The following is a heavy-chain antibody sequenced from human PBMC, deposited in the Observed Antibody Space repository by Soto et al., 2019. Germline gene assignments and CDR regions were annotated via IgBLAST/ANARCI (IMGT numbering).Heavy chain of an antibody. CDR1: GFTFTSYA. CDR3: AKPFVLRFLQWFDY. J-gene: IGHJ4*01. CDR2: ISGSGGST. V-gene: IGHV3-23*01. Sequence: GGSLRLSCAASGFTFTSYAMSWVRQAPGKGLEWVSGISGSGGSTYYADSVKGRFTISRDNSKNTLYLQMNSLRADDTAVYYCAKPFVLRFLQWFDYWGHGTLVTVSS. D-gene: IGHD3-3*01.